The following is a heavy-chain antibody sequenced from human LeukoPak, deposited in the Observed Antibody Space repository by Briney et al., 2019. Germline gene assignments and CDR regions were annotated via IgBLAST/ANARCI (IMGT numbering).Heavy chain of an antibody. CDR2: IYPRDSRT. D-gene: IGHD4-23*01. CDR1: GYSFSSYW. V-gene: IGHV5-51*01. J-gene: IGHJ4*02. CDR3: ASYEDYGGNGGYFDY. Sequence: GESLKISCKGSGYSFSSYWIAWVRQMPGKGLEWMGVIYPRDSRTTYSPSFQDQVTISADKSISTAYLQWSSLKASDTAMYYCASYEDYGGNGGYFDYWGQGTLVTVSS.